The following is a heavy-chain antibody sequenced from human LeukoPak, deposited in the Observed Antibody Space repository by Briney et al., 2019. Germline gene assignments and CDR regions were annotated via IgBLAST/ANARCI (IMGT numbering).Heavy chain of an antibody. V-gene: IGHV3-7*03. J-gene: IGHJ6*02. Sequence: GGSLRLSCAASGFTFSNYWMSWVRQAPGKGLEWVANIKQDGSEKYYMDSVKGRFTISRDNAKNSLYLQMNSLRAEDTAVYYCARYSGSYEVNYYYYYGMDVWGQGTTVTVSS. CDR3: ARYSGSYEVNYYYYYGMDV. CDR1: GFTFSNYW. D-gene: IGHD1-26*01. CDR2: IKQDGSEK.